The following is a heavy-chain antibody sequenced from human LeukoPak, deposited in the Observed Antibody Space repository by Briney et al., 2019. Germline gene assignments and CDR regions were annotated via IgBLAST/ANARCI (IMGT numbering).Heavy chain of an antibody. D-gene: IGHD6-13*01. J-gene: IGHJ3*02. CDR2: ISWNSGSI. Sequence: SLRLSCAASGFTFDDYAMHWVRQAQGKGLEWAPGISWNSGSIAYAASVKGRITISRDNAKNSLYLQMNSLRAEDMALYYCAKGVVSWIAAAGPYDAFDIWGQGTMVTVSS. CDR1: GFTFDDYA. V-gene: IGHV3-9*03. CDR3: AKGVVSWIAAAGPYDAFDI.